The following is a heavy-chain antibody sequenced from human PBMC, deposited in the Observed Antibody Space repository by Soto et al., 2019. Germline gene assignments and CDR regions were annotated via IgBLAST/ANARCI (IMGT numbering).Heavy chain of an antibody. D-gene: IGHD6-19*01. CDR2: ISGSGGST. Sequence: PGGSLRLSCAASGFTFSSYAMSWVRQAPGKGLEWVSAISGSGGSTYYADSVKGRFTISRDNSKNTLYLQMNSLRAEDTAVYYCAKSPYSSGWRDYFDYWGQGTLVTVSS. CDR1: GFTFSSYA. CDR3: AKSPYSSGWRDYFDY. J-gene: IGHJ4*02. V-gene: IGHV3-23*01.